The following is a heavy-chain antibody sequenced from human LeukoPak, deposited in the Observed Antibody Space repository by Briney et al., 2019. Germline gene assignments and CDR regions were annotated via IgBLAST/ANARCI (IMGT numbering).Heavy chain of an antibody. J-gene: IGHJ4*02. CDR3: AGSTIPPATDYDY. V-gene: IGHV1-69*05. D-gene: IGHD1-26*01. CDR2: IIPIFGTA. Sequence: SVKVSCKASGGTFSSYAISWVRQAPGQGLEWMGGIIPIFGTANYAQKFQGRVTITTDESTSTAYMELSSLRSEDTAVYYCAGSTIPPATDYDYWGQGTPVTVSS. CDR1: GGTFSSYA.